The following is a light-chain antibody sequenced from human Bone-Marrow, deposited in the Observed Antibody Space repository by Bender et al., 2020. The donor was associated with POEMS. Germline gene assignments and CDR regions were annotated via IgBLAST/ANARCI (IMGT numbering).Light chain of an antibody. J-gene: IGLJ2*01. CDR2: DVN. V-gene: IGLV2-14*02. CDR3: SSYTSSSTVV. Sequence: QSALTQPASVSGSPGQSITISCTGTSSNVGSYNFVSWYQHHLGKAPKLMIYDVNKRPSGVSNRFSGSKSGSTASLTISGLQAEDEADYYCSSYTSSSTVVFGGGTKLTVL. CDR1: SSNVGSYNF.